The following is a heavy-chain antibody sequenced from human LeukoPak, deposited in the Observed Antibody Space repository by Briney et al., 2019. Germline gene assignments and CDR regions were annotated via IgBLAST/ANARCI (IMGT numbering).Heavy chain of an antibody. V-gene: IGHV4-34*01. CDR2: INHSGST. D-gene: IGHD4-17*01. Sequence: PSETLSLTCAVDGGSFSGYYWTWIRHPPGRGLEWIGEINHSGSTNYNPSLKSRVTISVDTSKNQFSLKLSSVTAADTAVYYCARADYGLKYYFDYWGQGTLVTVSS. CDR1: GGSFSGYY. CDR3: ARADYGLKYYFDY. J-gene: IGHJ4*02.